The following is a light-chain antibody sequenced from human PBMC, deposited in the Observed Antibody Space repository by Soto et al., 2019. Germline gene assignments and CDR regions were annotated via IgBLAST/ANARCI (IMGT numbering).Light chain of an antibody. J-gene: IGKJ4*01. CDR1: QSVSSSY. Sequence: EIVLTQSPGTLYLSPGERATLSCRASQSVSSSYLAWYQQKPGQAPRLLIYGASSRATGIPDRFSGSGSGTDFTLTISRLEPEDFAVYYCQQYGSSLGFGGGTKVEIK. V-gene: IGKV3-20*01. CDR3: QQYGSSLG. CDR2: GAS.